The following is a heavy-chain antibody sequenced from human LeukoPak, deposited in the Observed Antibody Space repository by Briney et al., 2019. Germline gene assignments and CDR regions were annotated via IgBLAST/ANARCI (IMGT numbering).Heavy chain of an antibody. Sequence: SETLSLTCTVSGGSISVSYWSWIRQPPGKGLEYIGYIYYSGSTNYNPSLRSRVTMSVDTSKNQFSLKMRSVTAADTAVYYCARDKYSGQLVFDYWGQGSLVVVSS. V-gene: IGHV4-59*01. CDR1: GGSISVSY. D-gene: IGHD6-6*01. CDR3: ARDKYSGQLVFDY. J-gene: IGHJ4*02. CDR2: IYYSGST.